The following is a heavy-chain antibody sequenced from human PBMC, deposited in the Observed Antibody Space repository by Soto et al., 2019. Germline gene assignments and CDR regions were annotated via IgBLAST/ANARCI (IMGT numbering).Heavy chain of an antibody. D-gene: IGHD3-3*01. Sequence: GGSLRLSCAASGFTFSGSAMHWVRQASGKGLEWVGRIRSKANSYATAYAASVKGRFTISRDDSKNTAYLQMNSLKTEDTAVYYCTRREYDFWSGYYVDYWGQETLVTVSS. CDR3: TRREYDFWSGYYVDY. V-gene: IGHV3-73*01. CDR2: IRSKANSYAT. J-gene: IGHJ4*02. CDR1: GFTFSGSA.